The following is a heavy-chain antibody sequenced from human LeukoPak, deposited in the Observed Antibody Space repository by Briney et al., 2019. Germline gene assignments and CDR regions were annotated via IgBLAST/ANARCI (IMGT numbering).Heavy chain of an antibody. V-gene: IGHV4-59*01. Sequence: SETLSLTCTVSVGSICSYYWSWIRQPPGKGLEWIGYIYYSGNTNYNPSLKSRVSISVDTSKNQFSLTLSSVTAADTAVYYCARVMNDILTGYYAVFDYWGQGTLVTVPS. CDR3: ARVMNDILTGYYAVFDY. CDR1: VGSICSYY. D-gene: IGHD3-9*01. J-gene: IGHJ4*02. CDR2: IYYSGNT.